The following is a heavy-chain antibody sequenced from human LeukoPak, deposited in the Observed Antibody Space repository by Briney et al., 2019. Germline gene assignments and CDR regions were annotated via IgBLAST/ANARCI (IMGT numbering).Heavy chain of an antibody. Sequence: ASVKVSCKASGYTFSNYDFNWMRQATGQGLEWMGWMNPNSGSTGYSQKFQARVTMTRDTSINIAYMELSSLTSEDTAVYYCARDQYSSGWYSLDYWGQGTLVTVSS. CDR2: MNPNSGST. CDR3: ARDQYSSGWYSLDY. V-gene: IGHV1-8*01. J-gene: IGHJ4*02. D-gene: IGHD6-19*01. CDR1: GYTFSNYD.